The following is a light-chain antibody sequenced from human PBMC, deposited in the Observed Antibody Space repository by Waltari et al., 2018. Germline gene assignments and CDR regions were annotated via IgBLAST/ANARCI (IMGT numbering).Light chain of an antibody. CDR2: DVS. J-gene: IGLJ1*01. CDR1: SSDVGGYNY. Sequence: QSPLTQPRSVSGSPGQSVTLSCTGTSSDVGGYNYVSWYQQHPGKAPKLMSYDVSKRPSGVPDRFSGSKSGNTASLTISGLQAEDEADYYCCSYAGSRYVFGTGTKVTVL. CDR3: CSYAGSRYV. V-gene: IGLV2-11*01.